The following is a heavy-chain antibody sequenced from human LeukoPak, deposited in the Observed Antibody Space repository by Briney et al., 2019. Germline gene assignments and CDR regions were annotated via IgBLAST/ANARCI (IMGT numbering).Heavy chain of an antibody. Sequence: SETLSLTCAVYGGSFSGYYWSWIRQPPGKGLEWIGEINHSGSTNYNPSLKSRVTISVDTSKNQFSLKLSSVTAADTAVYYCASGRDGYNYLGYWGQGTLVTVSS. CDR1: GGSFSGYY. CDR3: ASGRDGYNYLGY. CDR2: INHSGST. V-gene: IGHV4-34*01. D-gene: IGHD5-24*01. J-gene: IGHJ4*02.